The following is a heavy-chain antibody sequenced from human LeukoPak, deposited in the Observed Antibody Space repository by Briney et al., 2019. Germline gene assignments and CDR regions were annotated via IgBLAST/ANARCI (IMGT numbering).Heavy chain of an antibody. D-gene: IGHD3-22*01. CDR3: ARGRAYYDSSGYHDAFDI. V-gene: IGHV1-18*01. CDR2: ISAYNGNT. Sequence: ASVKVSCKASGCTFTSYGISWVRQAPGQGLEWMGWISAYNGNTNYAQKLQGRVTMTTDTSTSTAYMELRSLRSDDTAVYYCARGRAYYDSSGYHDAFDIWGQGTMVTVSS. CDR1: GCTFTSYG. J-gene: IGHJ3*02.